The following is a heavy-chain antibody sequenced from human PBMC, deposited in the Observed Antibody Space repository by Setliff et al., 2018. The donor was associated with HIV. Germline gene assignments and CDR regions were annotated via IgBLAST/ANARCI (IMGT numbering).Heavy chain of an antibody. V-gene: IGHV4-4*09. CDR1: GGSISSYY. D-gene: IGHD2-21*02. CDR3: ARLSGDYYYFDY. Sequence: SETLSLTCTVSGGSISSYYWTWIRQPPGKGLEWIGYIYNSASTSYNPSLKSRVTISLDTSKNQFSLKLTSVTAADTAVYYCARLSGDYYYFDYWGQGTLVTVSS. J-gene: IGHJ4*02. CDR2: IYNSAST.